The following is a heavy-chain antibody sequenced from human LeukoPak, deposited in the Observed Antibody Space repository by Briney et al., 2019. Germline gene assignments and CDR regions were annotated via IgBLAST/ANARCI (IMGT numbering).Heavy chain of an antibody. J-gene: IGHJ4*02. Sequence: GGSLRLSCAGSGFTFSSYAMSWVRQAPGKGLEWVSVISNSGGSTYYADSVKGRFTISRDNSKNTLYLQVSSLRAEDTAVYYCAKSPLKLLRPFDYWGQGTLVTVSS. CDR2: ISNSGGST. CDR1: GFTFSSYA. V-gene: IGHV3-23*01. CDR3: AKSPLKLLRPFDY. D-gene: IGHD3-22*01.